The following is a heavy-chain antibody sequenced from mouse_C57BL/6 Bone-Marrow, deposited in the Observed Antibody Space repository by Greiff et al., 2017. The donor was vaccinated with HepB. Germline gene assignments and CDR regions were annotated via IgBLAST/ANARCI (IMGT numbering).Heavy chain of an antibody. V-gene: IGHV5-17*01. CDR3: ARCGNYWFAY. J-gene: IGHJ3*01. D-gene: IGHD2-1*01. CDR1: GFTFSDYG. Sequence: EVQLVESGGGLVKPGGSLKLSCAASGFTFSDYGMHWVRQAPEKGLEWVAYISSGSSTIYYADTVKGRFTISRDPATNTLFLQMTSLRSEDTAMYYCARCGNYWFAYWGQGTLVTVSA. CDR2: ISSGSSTI.